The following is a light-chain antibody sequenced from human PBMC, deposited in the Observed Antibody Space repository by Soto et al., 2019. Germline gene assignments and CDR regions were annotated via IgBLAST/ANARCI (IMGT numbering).Light chain of an antibody. J-gene: IGKJ2*01. CDR2: KVS. CDR3: MQGTHRPPYT. CDR1: QSLVYSDGNTY. Sequence: DVVLTQSPLSLPVTLGQSASISCRSRQSLVYSDGNTYLSWFHQRPGQSPRRLSYKVSVRDPGVPDRFSGSGSGTGFTLRISRVEAEDVGVYYCMQGTHRPPYTFGQGTKLEIQ. V-gene: IGKV2-30*01.